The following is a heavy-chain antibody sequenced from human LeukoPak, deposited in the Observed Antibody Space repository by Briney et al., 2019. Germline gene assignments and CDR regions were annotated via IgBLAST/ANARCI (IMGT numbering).Heavy chain of an antibody. D-gene: IGHD3-10*01. CDR2: IYYSGST. Sequence: PSQTLSLTCTVSGGSISSGGYYWSWIRQHPGKGLEWIGYIYYSGSTYYNPSLKSRVTISVDTSKNQFSLKLSSVTAADTAVYYCARDLRVRGVNNVGYFDYWGQGTLVTVSS. CDR1: GGSISSGGYY. J-gene: IGHJ4*02. CDR3: ARDLRVRGVNNVGYFDY. V-gene: IGHV4-31*03.